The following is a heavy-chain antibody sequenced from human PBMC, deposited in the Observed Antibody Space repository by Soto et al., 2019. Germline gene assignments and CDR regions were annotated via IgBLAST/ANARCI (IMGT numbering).Heavy chain of an antibody. CDR1: GGTFSSYA. CDR2: IIPVFGTA. CDR3: AIYSSIAARGPPI. J-gene: IGHJ4*02. V-gene: IGHV1-69*13. Sequence: GASVKVSCKASGGTFSSYAISWVRQAPGQGLEWMGGIIPVFGTANYAQKFQGRVTITADESTSTAYMELSSLRSEDTAVYYCAIYSSIAARGPPIWGQGTLVTVSS. D-gene: IGHD6-6*01.